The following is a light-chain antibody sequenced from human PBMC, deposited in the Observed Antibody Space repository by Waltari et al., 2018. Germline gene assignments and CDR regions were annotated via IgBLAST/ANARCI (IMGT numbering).Light chain of an antibody. J-gene: IGKJ2*01. CDR2: DAS. Sequence: EIVLTQSPATLSLSPGERATLSCRASQSVSNFLAWYQQKPGQAPRLLIYDASNRATGIPARFSGGGSATDFTLTISSLEPEDFAVYYCQQRSNWPLMYTFGQGTKLEIK. CDR1: QSVSNF. CDR3: QQRSNWPLMYT. V-gene: IGKV3-11*01.